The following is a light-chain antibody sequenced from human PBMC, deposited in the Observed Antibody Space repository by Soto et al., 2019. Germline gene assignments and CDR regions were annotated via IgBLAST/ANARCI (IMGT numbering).Light chain of an antibody. V-gene: IGKV3-15*01. CDR2: GAS. CDR1: QSVSSN. CDR3: QQYNTWSL. Sequence: EIVMTQSPATLSVSPGERATLSCRASQSVSSNLAWYQQKPGQAPRLLIYGASTRATGIPAWFSGSGSGTEFTLTISSLQSEDFAVYYCQQYNTWSLFGQGTRLEIK. J-gene: IGKJ5*01.